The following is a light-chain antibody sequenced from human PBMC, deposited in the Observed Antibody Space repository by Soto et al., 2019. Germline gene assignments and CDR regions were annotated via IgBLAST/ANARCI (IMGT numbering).Light chain of an antibody. V-gene: IGKV1-8*01. Sequence: AIRMTQSPSSFSASTGDRVTITCRASQGISSYLAWYQQKPGKAPKLLIYAASTLHIGVPSRFSGSGSGTDFTLTISCLQSEDFATYYCQQYNSYPRTFGQGTKVEIK. J-gene: IGKJ1*01. CDR3: QQYNSYPRT. CDR2: AAS. CDR1: QGISSY.